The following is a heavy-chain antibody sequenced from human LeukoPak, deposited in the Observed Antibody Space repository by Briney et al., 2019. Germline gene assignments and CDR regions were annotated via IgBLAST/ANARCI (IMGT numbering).Heavy chain of an antibody. CDR3: ATPEHN. D-gene: IGHD1-14*01. CDR1: GYTFTNSW. V-gene: IGHV5-51*01. Sequence: GESLRISCEASGYTFTNSWIGWVRQMPGKGLEWMGIIYPGVSDTRYSPSFQGQVTISADKSISTAYLQWNSLKASDTAMYYCATPEHNWGQGTLVTVSS. CDR2: IYPGVSDT. J-gene: IGHJ4*02.